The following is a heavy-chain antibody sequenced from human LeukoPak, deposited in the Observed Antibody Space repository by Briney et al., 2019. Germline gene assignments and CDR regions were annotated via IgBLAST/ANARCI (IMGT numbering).Heavy chain of an antibody. J-gene: IGHJ4*02. V-gene: IGHV1-69*04. CDR2: IIPILGIA. CDR1: GGTFSSYA. CDR3: ARRYSYGPGPIDY. D-gene: IGHD5-18*01. Sequence: SVKVSCKASGGTFSSYAISWVRQAPGQGLEWMGRIIPILGIANYAQKFQGRVTITADKSTSTAYMELSGLRSEDTAVYYCARRYSYGPGPIDYWGQGTLVTVSS.